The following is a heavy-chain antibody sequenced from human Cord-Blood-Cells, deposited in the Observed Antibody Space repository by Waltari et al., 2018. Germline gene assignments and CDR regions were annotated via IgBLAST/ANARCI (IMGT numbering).Heavy chain of an antibody. CDR2: SNHSGST. J-gene: IGHJ3*02. Sequence: QVQLQQWGAGLLKPSETLSLTCAVYGGSFSGYYWSWIRQLPGKGLEWIGESNHSGSTNYNPSLKSRVTNSVDTSKNRFCQKLSSGTAADTAVYYCARSELGRGSAFDIWGQGTMVTVSS. CDR3: ARSELGRGSAFDI. D-gene: IGHD7-27*01. CDR1: GGSFSGYY. V-gene: IGHV4-34*01.